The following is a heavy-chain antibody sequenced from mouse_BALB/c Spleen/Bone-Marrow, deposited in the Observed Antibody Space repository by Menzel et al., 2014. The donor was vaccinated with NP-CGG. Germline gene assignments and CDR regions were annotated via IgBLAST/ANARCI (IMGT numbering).Heavy chain of an antibody. CDR3: ARNYDYDGGYYAMDY. Sequence: VKLQESGAELAKPGASVKMSCKASGYNFISYWMHWVKQRPGQGLEWIGYINPSTGYTEHNQKFKDKATLTADKSSSKAYMQLSSLTSEDSAVYYCARNYDYDGGYYAMDYWGQGTSVTVSS. CDR1: GYNFISYW. D-gene: IGHD2-4*01. J-gene: IGHJ4*01. V-gene: IGHV1-7*01. CDR2: INPSTGYT.